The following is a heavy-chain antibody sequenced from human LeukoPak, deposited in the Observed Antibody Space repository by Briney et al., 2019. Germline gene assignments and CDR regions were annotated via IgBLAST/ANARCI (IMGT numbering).Heavy chain of an antibody. J-gene: IGHJ4*02. Sequence: PSETLSLTCTVSGGSISSYYWSWIRQPPGKGLEWIGYIYCSGSTNYNPSLKSRVTISVDTSKNQFSLKLSSVTAADTAVYYCARGGTYYYGSGSHDYWGQGTLVTVSS. V-gene: IGHV4-59*01. CDR2: IYCSGST. CDR3: ARGGTYYYGSGSHDY. D-gene: IGHD3-10*01. CDR1: GGSISSYY.